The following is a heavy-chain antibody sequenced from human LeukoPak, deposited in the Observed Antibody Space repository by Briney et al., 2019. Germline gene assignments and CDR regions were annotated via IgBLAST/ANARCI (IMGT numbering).Heavy chain of an antibody. CDR1: TYSISSGCY. V-gene: IGHV4-38-2*02. J-gene: IGHJ4*02. D-gene: IGHD3/OR15-3a*01. CDR2: IYHSGSS. CDR3: AKVPLRTGLKHFDY. Sequence: SETLSLTCTVSTYSISSGCYWGWIRRPPGKGLEWIGSIYHSGSSYYNPSLKSRVTISVDTSKNQFSPKLRSVTAADTAVYYCAKVPLRTGLKHFDYWGQGTLVTVSS.